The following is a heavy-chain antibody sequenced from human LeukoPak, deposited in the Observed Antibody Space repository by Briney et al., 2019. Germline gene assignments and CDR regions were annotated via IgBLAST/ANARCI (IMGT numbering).Heavy chain of an antibody. V-gene: IGHV1-2*04. Sequence: ASVKVSCKASGYTFTGYYMHWVRQAPGQGLEWMGWINPNSGGTNYAQKFQGWVTMTRDTSISTAYMELSRLRSDDTAVYYYARAAMVRGAPLYYYYGMDVWGQGTTVTVSS. D-gene: IGHD3-10*01. CDR3: ARAAMVRGAPLYYYYGMDV. J-gene: IGHJ6*02. CDR2: INPNSGGT. CDR1: GYTFTGYY.